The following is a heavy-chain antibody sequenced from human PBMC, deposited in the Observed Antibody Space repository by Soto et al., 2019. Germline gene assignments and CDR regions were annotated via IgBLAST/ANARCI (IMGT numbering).Heavy chain of an antibody. CDR1: GFSLSTSGVG. D-gene: IGHD3-10*01. Sequence: QITLKESGPTLVKPTQTLTLTCTFSGFSLSTSGVGVGCIRQPPGKALEWLALIYWDDDKRYSTSLKSRLTITKDTSKNQVVLTMTNMDPVDTATYYCAHRPRGILLPNYWGQGTLVTVSS. V-gene: IGHV2-5*02. CDR2: IYWDDDK. J-gene: IGHJ4*02. CDR3: AHRPRGILLPNY.